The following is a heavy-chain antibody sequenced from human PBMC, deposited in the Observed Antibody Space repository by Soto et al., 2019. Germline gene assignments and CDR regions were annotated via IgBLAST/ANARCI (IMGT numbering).Heavy chain of an antibody. D-gene: IGHD6-13*01. V-gene: IGHV1-69*13. CDR1: GGTFGSYA. CDR3: ARAYGIAAAGDYYYGMDV. CDR2: IIPIFGTA. J-gene: IGHJ6*02. Sequence: SVKVSCKASGGTFGSYAISWVRQAPGQGLEWMGGIIPIFGTANYAQKFQGRVTITADESTSTAYMELSSLRSEDTAVYYCARAYGIAAAGDYYYGMDVWGQGTTVNVSS.